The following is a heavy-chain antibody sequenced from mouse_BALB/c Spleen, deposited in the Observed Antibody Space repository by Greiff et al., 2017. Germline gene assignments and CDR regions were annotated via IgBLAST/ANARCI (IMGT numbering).Heavy chain of an antibody. V-gene: IGHV5-6-3*01. CDR1: GFTFSSYG. Sequence: EVMLVESGGGLVQPGGSLKLSCAASGFTFSSYGMSWVRQTPDKRLELVATINSNGGSTYYPDSVKGRFTISRDNAKNTLYLQMSSLKSEDTAMYYCARDRAVYYFDYWGQGTTLTVSS. CDR3: ARDRAVYYFDY. D-gene: IGHD3-3*01. J-gene: IGHJ2*01. CDR2: INSNGGST.